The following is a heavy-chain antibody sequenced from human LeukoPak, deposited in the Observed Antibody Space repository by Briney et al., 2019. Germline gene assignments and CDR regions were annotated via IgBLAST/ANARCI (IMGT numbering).Heavy chain of an antibody. V-gene: IGHV1-69*13. J-gene: IGHJ4*02. CDR2: IIPIFGTA. CDR1: GGTLSSYA. D-gene: IGHD5-24*01. Sequence: RAASVKVSCKASGGTLSSYAISWVRQAPGQGLEWMGGIIPIFGTANYAQKFQGRVTITADESTSTAYMELSSLRSEDTAVYYCATSREYPWYFDYWGQGTLVTVSS. CDR3: ATSREYPWYFDY.